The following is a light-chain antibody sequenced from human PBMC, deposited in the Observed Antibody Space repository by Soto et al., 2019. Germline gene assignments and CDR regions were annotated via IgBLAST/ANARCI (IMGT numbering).Light chain of an antibody. CDR1: SSDVGGYNF. V-gene: IGLV2-11*01. CDR3: CSYAGRYNYV. J-gene: IGLJ1*01. Sequence: SALTQPRSVSGSPGQSVTISCTGTSSDVGGYNFVSWYQQHPGKAPKLMIYDVIKRPSGVPDRFSGSKSGNTASLTISGLQAEDEADYYCCSYAGRYNYVSGTGTKVTVL. CDR2: DVI.